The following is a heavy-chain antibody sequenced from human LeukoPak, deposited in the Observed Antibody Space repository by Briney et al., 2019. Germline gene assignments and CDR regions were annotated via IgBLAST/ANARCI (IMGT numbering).Heavy chain of an antibody. Sequence: SETLSLTCTVSGGSISSSSYYWGWIRQPPGKGLEWIGSIYYSGSTCYNPSLKSRVTISVDTSKNQFSLKLSSVTAADTAVYYCARDKKYQLLYPPGGYYGMDVWGQGTTVTVSS. CDR1: GGSISSSSYY. J-gene: IGHJ6*02. CDR3: ARDKKYQLLYPPGGYYGMDV. V-gene: IGHV4-39*02. D-gene: IGHD2-2*02. CDR2: IYYSGST.